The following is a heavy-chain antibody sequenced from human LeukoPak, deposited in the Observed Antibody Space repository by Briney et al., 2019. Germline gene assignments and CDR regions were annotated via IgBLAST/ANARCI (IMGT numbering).Heavy chain of an antibody. CDR2: ISYIGST. Sequence: PSETLSLTCAVSDDSFSSHYWTWIRQPPGKGLEWIGYISYIGSTNYNPSLKRRVTISIDTSKNQFSLQLTSVTAADTAVYYCARDLVTVTKGFDIWGQGTMVSVSS. D-gene: IGHD4-17*01. V-gene: IGHV4-59*11. J-gene: IGHJ3*02. CDR3: ARDLVTVTKGFDI. CDR1: DDSFSSHY.